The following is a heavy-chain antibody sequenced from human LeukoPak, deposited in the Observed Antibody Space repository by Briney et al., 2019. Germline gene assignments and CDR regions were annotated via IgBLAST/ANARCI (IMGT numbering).Heavy chain of an antibody. CDR1: GYTFTTYG. CDR3: ARGDSSGSGFDY. D-gene: IGHD3-22*01. Sequence: ASVKVSCKASGYTFTTYGISWVRQAPGQGLEWMGWISPYNGNTNYAQKLQGRVTLTTDTSTNTAYMEPRSLRSDDTALYYCARGDSSGSGFDYWGQGTLVTVSS. CDR2: ISPYNGNT. V-gene: IGHV1-18*01. J-gene: IGHJ4*02.